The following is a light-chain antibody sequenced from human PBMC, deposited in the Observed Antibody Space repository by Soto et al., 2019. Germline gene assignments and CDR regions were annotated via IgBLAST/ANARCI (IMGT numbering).Light chain of an antibody. CDR2: GNN. CDR1: SSNIGAGYD. V-gene: IGLV1-40*01. J-gene: IGLJ1*01. Sequence: QSVLTQSPSVSGAPGQRVTISCTGSSSNIGAGYDVHWYQQVPGTAPKLLIYGNNNRPSGDPDRFSGSKSGTSASLAITGLQAEDEADYYCQSYDSSLSGFVFATGTKLTVL. CDR3: QSYDSSLSGFV.